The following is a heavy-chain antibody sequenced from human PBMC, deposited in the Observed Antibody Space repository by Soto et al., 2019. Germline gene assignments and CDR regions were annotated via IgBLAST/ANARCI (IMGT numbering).Heavy chain of an antibody. D-gene: IGHD2-8*01. CDR1: GYSFTSYW. CDR2: IYPGDSDN. Sequence: GESLKISCKGSGYSFTSYWIGWVRQMPGKGLEWMGIIYPGDSDNRYSTSFQGQVTISADKSISTAYLQWSSLKASDTAMYYCARHTYCTNGVCYSDFQHWGQGTLVTVSS. V-gene: IGHV5-51*01. CDR3: ARHTYCTNGVCYSDFQH. J-gene: IGHJ1*01.